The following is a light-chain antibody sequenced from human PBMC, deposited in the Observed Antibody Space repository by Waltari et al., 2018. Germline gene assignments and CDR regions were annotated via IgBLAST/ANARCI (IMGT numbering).Light chain of an antibody. CDR3: QQYSSTPFT. Sequence: DIVMTQSPDSLAVSLGERATINCKSSQSVLYSSNNKDYLAWYQQKPGQPPRLLIHWASTRKSGVPDRFSGSGSGTDFTLTISSLQAEDVAVYYCQQYSSTPFTFGPGTKVDIK. CDR1: QSVLYSSNNKDY. CDR2: WAS. J-gene: IGKJ3*01. V-gene: IGKV4-1*01.